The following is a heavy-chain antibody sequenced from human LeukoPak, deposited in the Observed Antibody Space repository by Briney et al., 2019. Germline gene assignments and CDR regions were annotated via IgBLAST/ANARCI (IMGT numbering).Heavy chain of an antibody. CDR2: IEADGSGT. CDR3: ARGGYSSGLDY. D-gene: IGHD6-19*01. J-gene: IGHJ4*02. V-gene: IGHV3-74*01. Sequence: GGSLRLSCAASGITFNSYWLHWVRQAPGKGLVWVARIEADGSGTIYADSVKGRFIISRDNAKNTLYLQMTSLRAEDTAVYYCARGGYSSGLDYWGQGILVTVSS. CDR1: GITFNSYW.